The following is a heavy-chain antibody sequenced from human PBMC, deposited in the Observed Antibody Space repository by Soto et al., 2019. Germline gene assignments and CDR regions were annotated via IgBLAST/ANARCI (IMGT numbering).Heavy chain of an antibody. Sequence: QVQLVQSGAEVKKPGASVKVSCEASGYTFTSYGINWVRQAPGQGLEWMGWISAYNGNTNYAQKFQGRVTVTTDTSTRIAYMELRSLISDDTAVYFCARDNSGYSDYWGQGTLVTVSS. CDR3: ARDNSGYSDY. CDR1: GYTFTSYG. CDR2: ISAYNGNT. V-gene: IGHV1-18*01. D-gene: IGHD3-22*01. J-gene: IGHJ4*02.